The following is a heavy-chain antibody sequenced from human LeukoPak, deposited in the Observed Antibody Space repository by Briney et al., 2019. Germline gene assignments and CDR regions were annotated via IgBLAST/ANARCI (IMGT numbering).Heavy chain of an antibody. CDR1: GFPFDDYT. CDR3: AKDHYYGSGSYSRRVYFDY. J-gene: IGHJ4*02. V-gene: IGHV3-43*01. Sequence: PGGSLRLSCAASGFPFDDYTMHWVRQAPGKGLEWVSLISWDGGSTYYADPVKGRFTISRDNSKNSLYLQMNSLRTEDTALYFCAKDHYYGSGSYSRRVYFDYWGQGTLVTVSS. D-gene: IGHD3-10*01. CDR2: ISWDGGST.